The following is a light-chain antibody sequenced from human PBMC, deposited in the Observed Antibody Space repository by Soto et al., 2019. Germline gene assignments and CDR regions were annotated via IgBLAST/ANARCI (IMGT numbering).Light chain of an antibody. CDR2: DAS. J-gene: IGKJ4*01. Sequence: DIQMTQSPSTLSASVGDRVTITCRASQIISSWLAWYQQKPGKAPKLLIYDASSLESGVPSRFSGSGSGTELTLTNSSLEPDDFATYYCQQYNSYPLTFGGGTKVEIK. CDR3: QQYNSYPLT. V-gene: IGKV1-5*01. CDR1: QIISSW.